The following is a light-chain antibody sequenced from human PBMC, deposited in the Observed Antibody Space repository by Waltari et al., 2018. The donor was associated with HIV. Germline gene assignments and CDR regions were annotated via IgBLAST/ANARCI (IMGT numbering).Light chain of an antibody. CDR1: TSDIGPSHS. J-gene: IGLJ2*01. CDR2: DVS. V-gene: IGLV2-14*03. CDR3: SSYRTTFI. Sequence: QSALTQPASMSGSPEQSITISCAGPTSDIGPSHSVSWYQQHTDRAPKLIIYDVSYRPSGVDSRFSGSKSGNTASLTISDLRSDDEAVYYCSSYRTTFIFGAGTKLNVL.